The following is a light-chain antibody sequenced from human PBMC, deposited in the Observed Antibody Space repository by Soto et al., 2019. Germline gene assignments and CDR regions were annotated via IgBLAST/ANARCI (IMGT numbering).Light chain of an antibody. V-gene: IGKV1-33*01. J-gene: IGKJ3*01. CDR2: GAS. CDR3: QHYDNLPPFT. CDR1: QDIRTS. Sequence: DIQMTQSPSSLSASVGARVSITCQASQDIRTSLSSFQQKPGRAPKLLIYGASNLETGVPSRFRGSGSGTDFTFTIISLQPEDIATYYCQHYDNLPPFTFGPGTTVDIK.